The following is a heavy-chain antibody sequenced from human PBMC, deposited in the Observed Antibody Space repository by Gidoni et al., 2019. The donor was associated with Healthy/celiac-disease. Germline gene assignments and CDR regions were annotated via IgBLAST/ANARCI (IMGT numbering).Heavy chain of an antibody. D-gene: IGHD5-18*01. CDR1: GYPFTSYY. Sequence: QVQLVQSGAEVKKPGASVKVSCKASGYPFTSYYMHWVRQAPGQGLEWMGIINPSGGSTSYAQKFQGRVTMTRDTSTSTVYMELSSLRSEDTAVYYCAVGGYSYGSLFDPWGQGTLVTVSS. CDR3: AVGGYSYGSLFDP. CDR2: INPSGGST. J-gene: IGHJ5*02. V-gene: IGHV1-46*01.